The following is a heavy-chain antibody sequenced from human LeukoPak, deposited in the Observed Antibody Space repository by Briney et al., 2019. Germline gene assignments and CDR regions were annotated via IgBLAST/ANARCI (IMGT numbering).Heavy chain of an antibody. V-gene: IGHV4-30-2*01. D-gene: IGHD5-24*01. CDR3: ARGAGDGYNYLHY. CDR1: GGSISSGGYS. CDR2: IYHSGST. J-gene: IGHJ4*02. Sequence: PSQTLSLTCAVSGGSISSGGYSWSWIRQPPGKGLEWIGYIYHSGSTYYNPSLKSRVTISVDRSKNQFSLKLSSVTAADTAVYYCARGAGDGYNYLHYWGQGTLVTVSS.